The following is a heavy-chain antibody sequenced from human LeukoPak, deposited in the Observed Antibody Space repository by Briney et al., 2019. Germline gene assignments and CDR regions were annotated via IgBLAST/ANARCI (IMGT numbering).Heavy chain of an antibody. Sequence: GGSLRLSCAASGFTFSSYGMHWVRQAPGKGLEWVAFIRYDGSNKYYADSVKGRFTISRDNSKNTLYLQMNSLRAEDTAVYYCAKDFARYDSSGSSFDYWGQGTLVTVSS. CDR3: AKDFARYDSSGSSFDY. D-gene: IGHD3-22*01. CDR2: IRYDGSNK. J-gene: IGHJ4*02. V-gene: IGHV3-30*02. CDR1: GFTFSSYG.